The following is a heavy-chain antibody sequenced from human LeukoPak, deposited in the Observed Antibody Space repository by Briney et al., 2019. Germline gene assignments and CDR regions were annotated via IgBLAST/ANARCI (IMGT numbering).Heavy chain of an antibody. D-gene: IGHD1-26*01. V-gene: IGHV3-53*01. CDR3: ARVASGSYYYPFDY. Sequence: GGSLRLSCAASVFTVSSNYMSWVRQAPGKGLEWVSVIYSGGSTYYADSVKGRFTISRDNSKNTLYLQMNSLRAEDTAVYYCARVASGSYYYPFDYWGQGTLVTVSS. J-gene: IGHJ4*02. CDR2: IYSGGST. CDR1: VFTVSSNY.